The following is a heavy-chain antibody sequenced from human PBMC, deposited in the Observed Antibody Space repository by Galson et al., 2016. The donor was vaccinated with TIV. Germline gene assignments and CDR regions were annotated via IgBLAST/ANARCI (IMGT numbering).Heavy chain of an antibody. V-gene: IGHV1-46*02. D-gene: IGHD3-16*02. CDR2: INPGGGDT. J-gene: IGHJ4*02. Sequence: SVKVSCKASGGIINSYAINWVRQVPGQGLEWMGVINPGGGDTNYPQKFQGRVTMTRDMSAGTFYMELSSLTSEDTAVYYCVRDRESSTFYRFDYWGQGTLVTVSS. CDR1: GGIINSYA. CDR3: VRDRESSTFYRFDY.